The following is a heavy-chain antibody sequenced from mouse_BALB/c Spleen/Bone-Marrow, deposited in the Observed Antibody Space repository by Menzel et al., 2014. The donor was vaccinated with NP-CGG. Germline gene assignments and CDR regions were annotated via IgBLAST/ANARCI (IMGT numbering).Heavy chain of an antibody. J-gene: IGHJ4*01. CDR1: GFNIXDTY. Sequence: SGAELVKPGASVKLSCTASGFNIXDTYMHWVKQRPEQGLEWIGRIDPANGNTKYDPKFQGKATITADTSSNTAYLQLSSLTSEDTAVYYCARGLLQYYYAMDYWGQGTSVTDSS. CDR2: IDPANGNT. V-gene: IGHV14-3*02. CDR3: ARGLLQYYYAMDY. D-gene: IGHD2-3*01.